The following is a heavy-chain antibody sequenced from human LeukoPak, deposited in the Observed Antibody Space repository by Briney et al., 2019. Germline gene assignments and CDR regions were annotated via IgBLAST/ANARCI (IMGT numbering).Heavy chain of an antibody. CDR1: GFTFSSYW. V-gene: IGHV3-7*05. CDR3: ARDPYSSSWSYGMDV. CDR2: IKQDGSGK. J-gene: IGHJ6*02. Sequence: PGGSLRLSCTASGFTFSSYWMSWVRQTPEKGLEWVANIKQDGSGKVYVDSVKGRFTISRDNAKSSLYLQMNSLRAEDTAVYYCARDPYSSSWSYGMDVWGQGTTVTVPS. D-gene: IGHD6-13*01.